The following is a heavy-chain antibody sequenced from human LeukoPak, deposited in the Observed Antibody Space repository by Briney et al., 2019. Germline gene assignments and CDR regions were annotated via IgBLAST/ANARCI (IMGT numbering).Heavy chain of an antibody. V-gene: IGHV4-39*01. CDR3: ARGGDYVWGSYRPYYFDY. J-gene: IGHJ4*02. Sequence: PSETLSLTCTVSGGSISSSSYYWGWIRQPPGKGLEWIVCIYYSGSNYYNPALKSRLIISVDTSKNQFSLKLSSVTAADTAVYYCARGGDYVWGSYRPYYFDYWGQGTLVTVSS. D-gene: IGHD3-16*02. CDR1: GGSISSSSYY. CDR2: IYYSGSN.